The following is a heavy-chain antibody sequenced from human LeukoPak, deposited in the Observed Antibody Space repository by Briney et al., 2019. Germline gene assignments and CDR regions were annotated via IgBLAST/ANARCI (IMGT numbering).Heavy chain of an antibody. D-gene: IGHD1-14*01. CDR2: ISSSGSSI. Sequence: GGSLRLFCAASEFTFSDYYMSWVRQAPGKGLEGVSYISSSGSSIYYADSVKGRFTISRDNAKNSLYLQMNRLRAEDTAVYYCAKVRPPTGADAFDIWGQGTMVTVSS. J-gene: IGHJ3*02. V-gene: IGHV3-11*01. CDR3: AKVRPPTGADAFDI. CDR1: EFTFSDYY.